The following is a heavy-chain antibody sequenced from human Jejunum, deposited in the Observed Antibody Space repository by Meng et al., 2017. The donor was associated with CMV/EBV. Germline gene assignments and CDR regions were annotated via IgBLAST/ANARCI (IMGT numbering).Heavy chain of an antibody. CDR1: TVSNNA. J-gene: IGHJ4*02. Sequence: TVSNNAIHWVRQAPGKGLDWVALISFDETNIHYSDSVKGRFIISRNNSKNTLYLQLNSLRPEETAVYFCARDGQYCTNGLCQFDYWGQGTRGTGSS. V-gene: IGHV3-30-3*01. CDR3: ARDGQYCTNGLCQFDY. D-gene: IGHD2-8*01. CDR2: ISFDETNI.